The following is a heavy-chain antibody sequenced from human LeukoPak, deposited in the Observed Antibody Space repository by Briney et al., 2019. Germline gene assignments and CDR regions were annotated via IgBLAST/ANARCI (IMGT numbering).Heavy chain of an antibody. J-gene: IGHJ4*02. CDR2: IIPMFGTP. CDR1: GGTSTTYA. D-gene: IGHD3-22*01. Sequence: VASVKVSCKASGGTSTTYAINWVRQAPGQGLEWMGGIIPMFGTPYYAQKFQGRVTIIADESMGTAYMDLSSLRSNDTAVYFCARAPLGPGFYYESTGYYYFDCWGQGSLVTVSS. V-gene: IGHV1-69*01. CDR3: ARAPLGPGFYYESTGYYYFDC.